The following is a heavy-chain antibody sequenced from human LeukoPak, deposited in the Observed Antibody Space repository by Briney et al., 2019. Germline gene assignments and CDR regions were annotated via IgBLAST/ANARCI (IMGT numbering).Heavy chain of an antibody. CDR3: TRPSYDSSVSGVVY. D-gene: IGHD3-22*01. J-gene: IGHJ4*02. CDR1: GFTFSGSA. Sequence: GGSLRLSCATSGFTFSGSAIHWVRQASGKGLEWVGRIRSKANSYATTDAASVKGRFTISRDDSKNTAYLQMNSLKTEDTAVYYCTRPSYDSSVSGVVYWGQGTPVTVSS. CDR2: IRSKANSYAT. V-gene: IGHV3-73*01.